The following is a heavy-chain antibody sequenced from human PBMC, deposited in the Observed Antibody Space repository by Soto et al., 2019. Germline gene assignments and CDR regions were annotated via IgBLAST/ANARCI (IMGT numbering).Heavy chain of an antibody. J-gene: IGHJ4*02. V-gene: IGHV3-48*03. Sequence: EVQLVESGGGLVQPGGSLRLSCAASGFTFSSYEMNWVRQAPGKGLEWVSYISSSGSTIYYADSVKGRFTISRDNAKNSLYLQMNSLRAEDTAVYYCARVAVVTRGIDYWGQGTLVTVSS. CDR1: GFTFSSYE. CDR2: ISSSGSTI. CDR3: ARVAVVTRGIDY. D-gene: IGHD6-19*01.